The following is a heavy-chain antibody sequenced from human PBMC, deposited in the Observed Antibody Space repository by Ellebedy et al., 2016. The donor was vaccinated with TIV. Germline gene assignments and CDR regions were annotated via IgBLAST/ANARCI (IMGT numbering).Heavy chain of an antibody. D-gene: IGHD3-10*01. CDR3: ARFRWGVIIRWALDY. J-gene: IGHJ4*02. CDR2: IKQDGSEK. Sequence: GGSLRLSXVASGFTLSTYWMTLVRQAPGKGLEWVANIKQDGSEKYYVDSVKGRCTISRDNANNSLYLQMYSLRAEDTAVYYCARFRWGVIIRWALDYWGQGTLVTVSS. V-gene: IGHV3-7*04. CDR1: GFTLSTYW.